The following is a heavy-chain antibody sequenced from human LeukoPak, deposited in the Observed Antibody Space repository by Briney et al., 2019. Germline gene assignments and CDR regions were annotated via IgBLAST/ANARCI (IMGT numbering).Heavy chain of an antibody. J-gene: IGHJ5*02. D-gene: IGHD6-13*01. CDR3: ACRDLTSTWSFP. V-gene: IGHV5-51*01. Sequence: GESLQISCQGFGYSFTSYWIGWVRQMPGKGMEWMGVIYPGDSRIRYDPSFQGQVTISVDKSISTAYLQWVSLKASDTAMYYCACRDLTSTWSFPWGQGTLVTVSS. CDR2: IYPGDSRI. CDR1: GYSFTSYW.